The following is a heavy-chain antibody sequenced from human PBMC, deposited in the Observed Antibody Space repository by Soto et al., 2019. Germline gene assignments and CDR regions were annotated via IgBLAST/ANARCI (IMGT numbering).Heavy chain of an antibody. V-gene: IGHV4-59*01. CDR1: GGSISSYY. CDR2: IYYSGST. CDR3: AREAYSSSWYTGLGY. D-gene: IGHD6-13*01. J-gene: IGHJ4*02. Sequence: QVQLQESGPGLVKPSETLSLTCTVSGGSISSYYWRWIRQPPGKGLEWIGYIYYSGSTNYNPSLKSRVTISVDTSKNQFSLKLSSVTAADTAVYYCAREAYSSSWYTGLGYWGQGTLVIVSS.